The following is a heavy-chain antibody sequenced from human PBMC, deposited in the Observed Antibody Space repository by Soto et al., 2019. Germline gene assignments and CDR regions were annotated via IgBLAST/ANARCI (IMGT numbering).Heavy chain of an antibody. CDR3: ATPGAFGGPSYGMDV. Sequence: ASVKLSCKASGYTFTYRYLHCVRQAPRQALEWMGWITGLNGDTNFAQKFQGRVTLTRDRSMTTAHMELSSLTSDDTGIYYCATPGAFGGPSYGMDVWGQGTSVTVSS. D-gene: IGHD2-15*01. V-gene: IGHV1-45*03. CDR1: GYTFTYRY. CDR2: ITGLNGDT. J-gene: IGHJ6*02.